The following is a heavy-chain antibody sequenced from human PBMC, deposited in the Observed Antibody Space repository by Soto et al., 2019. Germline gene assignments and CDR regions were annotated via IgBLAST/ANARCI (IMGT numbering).Heavy chain of an antibody. V-gene: IGHV1-8*01. CDR2: MNPNSGNT. Sequence: QVQLVQSGAEVKKPGASVKVSCKASGYTFTSYDINWVRQATGQGLEWMGWMNPNSGNTGYAQKFQGRVTMTRDISISTADMELSSRGSVDGAVYYCARQRVDASDYWGQGTLVTVSS. J-gene: IGHJ4*02. CDR3: ARQRVDASDY. CDR1: GYTFTSYD. D-gene: IGHD2-15*01.